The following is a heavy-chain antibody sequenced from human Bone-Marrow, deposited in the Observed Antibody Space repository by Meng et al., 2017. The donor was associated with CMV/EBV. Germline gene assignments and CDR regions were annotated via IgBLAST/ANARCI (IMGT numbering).Heavy chain of an antibody. V-gene: IGHV1-69*05. D-gene: IGHD2-2*01. CDR3: ARRDVVPAAMSYYYYYRMDV. CDR1: GGTFSSYA. J-gene: IGHJ6*02. Sequence: SVKVSCKASGGTFSSYAISWVRQAPGQGLEWMGGIIPIFGTANYAQKFQGRVTITTDESMSTAYMELSSLRSEDTAVYYCARRDVVPAAMSYYYYYRMDVWGQGTTVTVSS. CDR2: IIPIFGTA.